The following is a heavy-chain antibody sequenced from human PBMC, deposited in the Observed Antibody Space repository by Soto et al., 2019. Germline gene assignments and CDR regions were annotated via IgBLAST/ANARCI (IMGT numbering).Heavy chain of an antibody. Sequence: EVQLVESGGGLVQPGGSLRLSCAASGFTFSSYWMHWARQAPGKGLVWVSRINSDGSSTSYADSVKGRFTISRDNAKNTLYLQMNSLRAEDTAVYYCARDCTTHSPTRGYYYYYYGMDVWGQGTTVTVSS. CDR2: INSDGSST. CDR3: ARDCTTHSPTRGYYYYYYGMDV. D-gene: IGHD2-8*01. CDR1: GFTFSSYW. J-gene: IGHJ6*02. V-gene: IGHV3-74*01.